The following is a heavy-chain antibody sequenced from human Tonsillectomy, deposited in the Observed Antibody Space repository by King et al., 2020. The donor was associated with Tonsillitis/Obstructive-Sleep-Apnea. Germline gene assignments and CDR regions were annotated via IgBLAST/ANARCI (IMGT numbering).Heavy chain of an antibody. CDR3: ARRTRYCSGGSCPDAFDI. V-gene: IGHV5-51*01. CDR1: GYIFTDYW. D-gene: IGHD2-15*01. Sequence: VQLVESAADVKKPGESLKISCKGSGYIFTDYWIGWVRQMPGKGLEWMGIIYSGDSYTGYSPSFQGQVTISADKSISTAYLQWSSLEASDTAMYYCARRTRYCSGGSCPDAFDIWGQGTMVTVSS. J-gene: IGHJ3*02. CDR2: IYSGDSYT.